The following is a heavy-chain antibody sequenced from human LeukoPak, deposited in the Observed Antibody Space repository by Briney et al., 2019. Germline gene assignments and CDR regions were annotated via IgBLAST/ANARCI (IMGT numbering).Heavy chain of an antibody. CDR3: ASHPARRDVYDQLDY. CDR1: GGSISSGHYH. CDR2: MFYSGRI. J-gene: IGHJ4*02. V-gene: IGHV4-39*01. Sequence: SETLSLTCTVSGGSISSGHYHWAWMRQPPGKGPEWIGSMFYSGRIYYNPPLKSRLTASVDTSKNQFTLKVSSVTASDTAVYYCASHPARRDVYDQLDYRGQGTLVTFSS. D-gene: IGHD5/OR15-5a*01.